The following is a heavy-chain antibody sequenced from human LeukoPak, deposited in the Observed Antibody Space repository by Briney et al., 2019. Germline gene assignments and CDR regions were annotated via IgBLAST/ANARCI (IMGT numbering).Heavy chain of an antibody. CDR3: ASFEGDPFNSEPVVNFDY. CDR1: GYTFTGYY. J-gene: IGHJ4*02. Sequence: GASVKVSCKASGYTFTGYYMHWVRQAPGQGLEWMGWINPNSGGTNYAQKFQGRVTMTRDTSISTAYMELSRLRSEDTAVYYCASFEGDPFNSEPVVNFDYWGQGTLVTVSS. D-gene: IGHD4-23*01. V-gene: IGHV1-2*02. CDR2: INPNSGGT.